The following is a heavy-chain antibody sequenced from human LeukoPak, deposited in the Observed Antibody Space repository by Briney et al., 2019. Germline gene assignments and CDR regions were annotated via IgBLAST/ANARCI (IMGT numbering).Heavy chain of an antibody. CDR3: AKDLHYGSADY. J-gene: IGHJ4*02. CDR2: INPDGSNT. CDR1: GFTFSNYW. Sequence: GGSLRLSCAASGFTFSNYWMHWVRQDPGKGLVWVSYINPDGSNTNYADSVKGRFTISRDNAKKALYLQMNSLRAEDTAVYYCAKDLHYGSADYWGQGTLVTVSS. D-gene: IGHD3-10*01. V-gene: IGHV3-74*01.